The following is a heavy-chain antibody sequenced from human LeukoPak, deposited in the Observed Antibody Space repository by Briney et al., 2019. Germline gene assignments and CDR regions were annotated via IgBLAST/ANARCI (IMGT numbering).Heavy chain of an antibody. CDR2: ISWCSRLI. Sequence: PGGSLRLSCAAYGFTFSYYSMNSVPQAPGRGLEWVQCISWCSRLIIYSQAVRGRYPISRDDDKHLLYLHMNSLGVEDTAVYYCAKVDRGDYSSSPVPYYNYYMNVWGKGTTVTVSS. J-gene: IGHJ6*03. D-gene: IGHD6-13*01. V-gene: IGHV3-21*01. CDR1: GFTFSYYS. CDR3: AKVDRGDYSSSPVPYYNYYMNV.